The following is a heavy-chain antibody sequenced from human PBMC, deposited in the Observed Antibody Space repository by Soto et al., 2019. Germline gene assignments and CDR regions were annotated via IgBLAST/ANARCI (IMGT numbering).Heavy chain of an antibody. CDR3: ARVGMIGPDY. D-gene: IGHD2-21*01. V-gene: IGHV1-46*01. CDR2: INPSGGST. Sequence: QVQLVQSGAEVKKPGASVKVSCKASGYTFTSYYMHWVRQAPGQGLEWMGIINPSGGSTSYAQKFQXXVXMXXDTSTSTVYMELSSLRSEDTAVYYCARVGMIGPDYWGQGTLVTVSS. J-gene: IGHJ4*02. CDR1: GYTFTSYY.